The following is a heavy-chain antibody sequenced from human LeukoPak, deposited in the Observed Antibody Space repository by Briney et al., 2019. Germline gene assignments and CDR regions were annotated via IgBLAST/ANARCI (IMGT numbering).Heavy chain of an antibody. CDR3: AKSRVPTAIYDYFDY. CDR2: ISWDGGST. V-gene: IGHV3-43D*04. Sequence: PGGSLRLSCAAYGFTFDDYAMHWVRQAPGKGLEWVSLISWDGGSTYYADSVKGRFTISRDNSKNSLHLQMNSLRAEDTALYYCAKSRVPTAIYDYFDYWGQGTLVTVSS. D-gene: IGHD2-2*01. J-gene: IGHJ4*02. CDR1: GFTFDDYA.